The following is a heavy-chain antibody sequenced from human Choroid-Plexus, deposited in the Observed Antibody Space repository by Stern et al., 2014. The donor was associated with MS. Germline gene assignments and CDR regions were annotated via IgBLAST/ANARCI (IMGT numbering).Heavy chain of an antibody. D-gene: IGHD2-15*01. CDR1: GFTFSNFG. CDR2: SAYDGSDK. V-gene: IGHV3-30*18. Sequence: VQLVESGGGVAQPGRPLILSCAASGFTFSNFGMHWVRQAPGKGLEWVALSAYDGSDKYDADSVKGRFAIFRANSKNTLYMHMNSLRAEDTAVYYCAKDRQWSTYFFDYWGQGSLVTVSS. CDR3: AKDRQWSTYFFDY. J-gene: IGHJ4*02.